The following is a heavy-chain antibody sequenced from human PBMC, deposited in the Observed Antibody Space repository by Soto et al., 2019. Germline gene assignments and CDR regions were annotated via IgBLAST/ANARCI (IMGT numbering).Heavy chain of an antibody. Sequence: SETLSLTCTVSGGSISSYYWSWIRQPPGKGLEWIGYIYYSGSTNYNPSLKSRVTISVDTSKNQFSLKLSSVTAADTAVYYCARVKRITMVRGVTFDYWGQGTLVTVSS. CDR1: GGSISSYY. J-gene: IGHJ4*02. CDR3: ARVKRITMVRGVTFDY. D-gene: IGHD3-10*01. CDR2: IYYSGST. V-gene: IGHV4-59*01.